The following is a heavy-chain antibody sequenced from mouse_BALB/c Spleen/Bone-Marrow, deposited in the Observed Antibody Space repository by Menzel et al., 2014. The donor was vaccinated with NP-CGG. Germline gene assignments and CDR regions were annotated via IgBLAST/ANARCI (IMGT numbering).Heavy chain of an antibody. CDR1: GYAFTNYL. D-gene: IGHD4-1*01. J-gene: IGHJ4*01. V-gene: IGHV1-54*01. CDR2: INPGSDAT. Sequence: VQVVESGAELVRPGTSMKVSCKASGYAFTNYLIEWVKQRPGQGLEWIGVINPGSDATDYSEKFKGKATLTADKSSSTAYMQLSSLTSDDSAVYFCARCLTGTSAMDYWGQGTSVTVSS. CDR3: ARCLTGTSAMDY.